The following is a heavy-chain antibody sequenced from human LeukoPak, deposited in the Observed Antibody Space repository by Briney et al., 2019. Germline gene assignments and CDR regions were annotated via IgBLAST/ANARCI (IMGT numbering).Heavy chain of an antibody. CDR3: ARGEAYDILTGYNSYYFDY. D-gene: IGHD3-9*01. CDR1: GGSISSYY. CDR2: IYYSGST. V-gene: IGHV4-59*01. J-gene: IGHJ4*02. Sequence: SETLSLTCTVSGGSISSYYWSWVRQPPGKGLEWIWYIYYSGSTNYNPSLKSRVTISVDTSKNQFSLKLSSVTAADTAVYYCARGEAYDILTGYNSYYFDYWGQGTLVTVSS.